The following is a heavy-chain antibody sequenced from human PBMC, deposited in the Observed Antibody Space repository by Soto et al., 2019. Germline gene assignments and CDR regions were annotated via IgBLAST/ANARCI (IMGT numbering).Heavy chain of an antibody. Sequence: SETLSLTCSVSGYLISSGYYWGWVRQTPGKGLEWLGSIDYSGKTYKNPSLKSRVSASVDLSQNQFSLNLRSVTAADTAVSFFARDLSSGYDSYYFAYWGQGTLVTVSS. J-gene: IGHJ4*02. V-gene: IGHV4-38-2*02. CDR1: GYLISSGYY. CDR2: IDYSGKT. CDR3: ARDLSSGYDSYYFAY. D-gene: IGHD3-22*01.